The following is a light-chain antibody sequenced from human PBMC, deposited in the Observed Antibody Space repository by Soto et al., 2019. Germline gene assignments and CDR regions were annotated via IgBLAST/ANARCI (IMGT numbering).Light chain of an antibody. Sequence: ETVMTQSPATLSVSPGERATLSCRASQSVSGNLAWYQQKPGQVPRLLIYGASTRATGIPARFSGSGSGTDFTLTISSLQSEDFAVYFCQQYKNWPPLTFGGGTKVEIK. J-gene: IGKJ4*01. CDR3: QQYKNWPPLT. V-gene: IGKV3-15*01. CDR2: GAS. CDR1: QSVSGN.